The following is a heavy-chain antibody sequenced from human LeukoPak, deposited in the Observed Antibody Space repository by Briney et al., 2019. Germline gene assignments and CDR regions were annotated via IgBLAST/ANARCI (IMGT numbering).Heavy chain of an antibody. Sequence: GASVKVSCKASGYTFTDYYMHWVRQAPGQGLEWMGWINPNSGGTNYAQKFQGRVTMTRDTSISTAYMELSRLTSDDTAVYYCARDMWELSLDYWGQGTLVTVSS. CDR3: ARDMWELSLDY. CDR1: GYTFTDYY. CDR2: INPNSGGT. J-gene: IGHJ4*02. D-gene: IGHD1-26*01. V-gene: IGHV1-2*02.